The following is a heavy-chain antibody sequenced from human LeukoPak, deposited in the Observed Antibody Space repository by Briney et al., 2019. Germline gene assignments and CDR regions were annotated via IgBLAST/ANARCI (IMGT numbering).Heavy chain of an antibody. CDR3: VKGGDYSAAARTDY. Sequence: GGSLRLSCAASGFTFSSYSMDWVRQAPGKGLEWVSSISSSSSYIYYADSVKGRFTISRDTAKNSLYLQMNSLRAQDTALYYCVKGGDYSAAARTDYWGQGTLVTVSS. V-gene: IGHV3-21*04. CDR2: ISSSSSYI. D-gene: IGHD6-13*01. J-gene: IGHJ4*02. CDR1: GFTFSSYS.